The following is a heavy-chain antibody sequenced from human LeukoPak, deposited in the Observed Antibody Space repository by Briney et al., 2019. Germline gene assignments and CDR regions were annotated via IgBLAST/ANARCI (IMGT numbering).Heavy chain of an antibody. Sequence: PGRSLRLSCAASGFTFSSYGMHWVRQAPGKGLEWVAVISYDGSNKYYADSVKGRFTISRDNSKNTLYLQMNSLRAEDTAVYYCAKDRLNSIYGDYRYYYGMDVWGQGTTVTVSS. V-gene: IGHV3-30*18. CDR1: GFTFSSYG. CDR2: ISYDGSNK. D-gene: IGHD4-17*01. CDR3: AKDRLNSIYGDYRYYYGMDV. J-gene: IGHJ6*02.